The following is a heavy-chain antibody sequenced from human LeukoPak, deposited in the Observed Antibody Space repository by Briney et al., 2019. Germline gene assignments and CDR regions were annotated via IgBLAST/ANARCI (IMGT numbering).Heavy chain of an antibody. V-gene: IGHV4-59*01. CDR1: GGSISSYY. Sequence: SETLSLTCTVSGGSISSYYWSWIRQPPGKGLEWIGYIYYSGSTNYNPSLKSRVTISVDTSKNQFSLKLSSVTAADTAVYYCAREFRSGSYSEFDYWGQGTLVTVSS. CDR2: IYYSGST. D-gene: IGHD1-26*01. CDR3: AREFRSGSYSEFDY. J-gene: IGHJ4*02.